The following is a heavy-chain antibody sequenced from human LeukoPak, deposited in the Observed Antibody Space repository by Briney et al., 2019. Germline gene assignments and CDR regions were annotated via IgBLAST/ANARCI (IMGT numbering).Heavy chain of an antibody. CDR3: ARDENGYVWGSFRA. CDR1: GVSISSSNSY. Sequence: SETLSLTCTVSGVSISSSNSYWGWIRQPPGKGLEWIGEINHSGSTNYNPSLKSRVTISVDTSKNQFSLKLSSVTAADTAVYYCARDENGYVWGSFRAWGQGTLVTVSS. CDR2: INHSGST. D-gene: IGHD3-16*01. V-gene: IGHV4-39*07. J-gene: IGHJ5*02.